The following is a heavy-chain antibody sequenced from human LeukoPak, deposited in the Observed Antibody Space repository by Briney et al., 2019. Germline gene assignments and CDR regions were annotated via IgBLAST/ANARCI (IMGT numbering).Heavy chain of an antibody. CDR2: IYHSGST. Sequence: SETLSLTCAVYGGSFSGYYWGWIRQPPGKGLEWIGSIYHSGSTYYNPSLKSRVTISVDTSKNQFSLKLSSVTAADTAVYYCARVPAWDYDSSGYYGAPFDYWGQGTLVTVSS. J-gene: IGHJ4*02. CDR1: GGSFSGYY. V-gene: IGHV4-38-2*01. CDR3: ARVPAWDYDSSGYYGAPFDY. D-gene: IGHD3-22*01.